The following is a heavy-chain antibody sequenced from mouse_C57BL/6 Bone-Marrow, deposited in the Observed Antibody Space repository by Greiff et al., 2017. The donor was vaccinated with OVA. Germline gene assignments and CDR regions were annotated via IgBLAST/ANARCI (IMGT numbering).Heavy chain of an antibody. CDR3: TRLSYGNYPYWYFDV. V-gene: IGHV5-9-1*02. J-gene: IGHJ1*03. CDR1: GFTFSSYA. CDR2: ISSGGDYI. D-gene: IGHD2-1*01. Sequence: EVKVVESGEGLVKPGGSLKLSCAASGFTFSSYAMSWVRQTPEKRLEWVAYISSGGDYIYYADTVKGRFTISRDNARNTLYLQMSSLKSEDTAMYYCTRLSYGNYPYWYFDVWGTGTTVTVSS.